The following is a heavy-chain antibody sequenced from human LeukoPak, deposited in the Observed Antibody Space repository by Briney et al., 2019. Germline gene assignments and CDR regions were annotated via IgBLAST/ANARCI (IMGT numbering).Heavy chain of an antibody. V-gene: IGHV3-48*03. J-gene: IGHJ6*03. CDR2: ISSSGSII. Sequence: GGSLRLSCAASGFRFSNYEMNWVRQAPGKGLEWGSHISSSGSIIFYADSVKGRFTISRDNAKNSLYLQMNSLRAEDTSVYYCAGRLSSDYYYMDVWGKGTTVTVSS. CDR1: GFRFSNYE. CDR3: AGRLSSDYYYMDV.